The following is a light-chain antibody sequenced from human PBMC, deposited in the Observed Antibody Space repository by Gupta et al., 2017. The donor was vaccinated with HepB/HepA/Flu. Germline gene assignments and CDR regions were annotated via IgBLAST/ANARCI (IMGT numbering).Light chain of an antibody. V-gene: IGLV3-1*01. CDR2: EDN. Sequence: ALTQAPSVSLSPGQTATIACSGDILRTKFVCWYQLKPGQPPLVVIYEDNKRPSGIPERFSGSNSGNTANLTISETQAMDEAIYYCQAWDTGPVFGGGTKLTVL. CDR1: ILRTKF. CDR3: QAWDTGPV. J-gene: IGLJ2*01.